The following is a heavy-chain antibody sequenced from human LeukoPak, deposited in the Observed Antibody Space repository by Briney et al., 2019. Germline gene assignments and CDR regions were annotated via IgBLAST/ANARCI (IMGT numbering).Heavy chain of an antibody. D-gene: IGHD1-26*01. CDR3: AKDIRAFSGSYPARGFDY. V-gene: IGHV3-9*01. CDR1: GFTFADYG. Sequence: PGGSLRLSCAAPGFTFADYGMHWVRQTPGKGLEWVSGISWKSDNIGYADSVKGRFAISRDNAKNSLYLQMNGLRAEDTALYYCAKDIRAFSGSYPARGFDYWGQGTLVTVSS. J-gene: IGHJ4*02. CDR2: ISWKSDNI.